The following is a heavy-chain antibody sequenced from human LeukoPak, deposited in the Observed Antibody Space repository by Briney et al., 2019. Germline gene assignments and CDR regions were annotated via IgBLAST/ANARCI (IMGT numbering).Heavy chain of an antibody. CDR2: IYYSGST. V-gene: IGHV4-59*01. CDR1: GGSISSYY. Sequence: NPSETLSLTCTVSGGSISSYYWSWIRQPPGKGLEWIGYIYYSGSTNYNPSLKSRVTISVDTSKNQFSLKLSSVTAADTAVYYCARDMGSTAGHDYWGQGTLVAVSS. CDR3: ARDMGSTAGHDY. J-gene: IGHJ4*02. D-gene: IGHD5-18*01.